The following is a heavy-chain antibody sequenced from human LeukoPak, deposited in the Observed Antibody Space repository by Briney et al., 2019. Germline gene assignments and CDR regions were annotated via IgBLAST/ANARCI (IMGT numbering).Heavy chain of an antibody. CDR2: IWFDGSNE. Sequence: PGRSLRLSCATSGFTFSTYGMHWVRQAPGKGLEWVAFIWFDGSNEDYADSVKGRFTISRDNSKNTLFLQMNSLRAEDTAVYYCAGDCAVAVWTFDYWGQGTLVTVSS. CDR3: AGDCAVAVWTFDY. V-gene: IGHV3-33*01. CDR1: GFTFSTYG. D-gene: IGHD6-19*01. J-gene: IGHJ4*02.